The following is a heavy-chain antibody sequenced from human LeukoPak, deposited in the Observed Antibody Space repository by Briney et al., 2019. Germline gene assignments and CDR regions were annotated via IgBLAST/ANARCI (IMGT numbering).Heavy chain of an antibody. Sequence: SETVYLTCTVSGVGIRSGESDWGWIRQPPGKGLEWIACVSSSGTTYYNPPLKSRVSISLDTSGNQLSLKLSSVTAADTAVYYCSRSTGGLDSWGQGTLVSXSS. CDR3: SRSTGGLDS. J-gene: IGHJ4*02. CDR2: VSSSGTT. D-gene: IGHD2-8*02. V-gene: IGHV4-30-4*01. CDR1: GVGIRSGESD.